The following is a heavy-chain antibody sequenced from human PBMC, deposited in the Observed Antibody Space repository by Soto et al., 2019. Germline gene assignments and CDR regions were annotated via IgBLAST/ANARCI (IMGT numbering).Heavy chain of an antibody. CDR2: LRLGGQAT. CDR1: GYTFSHYH. V-gene: IGHV1-46*03. CDR3: TRGPFSGYDSYFDY. Sequence: QVQLVQSGAEVKKPGASVRISCQASGYTFSHYHINWVRQAPGHGLEWIGILRLGGQATTDSQKFQGRVTMTSHTSTATVYMELSSLRSDDTAVYYCTRGPFSGYDSYFDYWGQGTLITVSS. J-gene: IGHJ4*02. D-gene: IGHD5-12*01.